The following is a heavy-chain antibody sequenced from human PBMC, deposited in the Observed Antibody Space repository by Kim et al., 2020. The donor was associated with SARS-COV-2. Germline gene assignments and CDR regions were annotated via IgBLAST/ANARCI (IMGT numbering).Heavy chain of an antibody. V-gene: IGHV3-74*01. CDR3: AREGLVYDFWSGYYPPIRPVGMDV. CDR2: INSDGSST. Sequence: GGSLRLSCAASGFTFSSYWMHWVRQAPGKGLVWVSLINSDGSSTSYADSVKGRFTISRDNAKNTLYLQMNSLRAEDTAVYYCAREGLVYDFWSGYYPPIRPVGMDVWGQGTTVSVS. CDR1: GFTFSSYW. J-gene: IGHJ6*02. D-gene: IGHD3-3*01.